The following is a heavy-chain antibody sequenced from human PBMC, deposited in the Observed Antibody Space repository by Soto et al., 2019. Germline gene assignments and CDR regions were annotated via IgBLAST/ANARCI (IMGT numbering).Heavy chain of an antibody. V-gene: IGHV4-34*01. J-gene: IGHJ5*02. CDR1: GGSFSGYY. Sequence: PSETLSLTCAVYGGSFSGYYWSWIRQPPGKGLEWIGEINHRGSTNYNPSLKSRVTISVDTSKNQFSLKLSSVTAADTAVYYCARYGRLQQRPSWFDPWGQGTLVTVSS. CDR2: INHRGST. CDR3: ARYGRLQQRPSWFDP. D-gene: IGHD4-4*01.